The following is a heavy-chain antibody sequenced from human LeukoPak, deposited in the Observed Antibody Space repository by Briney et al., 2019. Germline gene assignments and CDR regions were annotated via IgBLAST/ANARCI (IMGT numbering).Heavy chain of an antibody. CDR1: GGSISSYY. D-gene: IGHD2-21*02. CDR2: IYYSGST. J-gene: IGHJ6*02. CDR3: ASKYCGGDCYAWYYGMDV. V-gene: IGHV4-59*01. Sequence: KPSETLSLTCTVSGGSISSYYWSWIRQPPGKGLEWIGYIYYSGSTNYNPSLKSRVTISVDTSKNQFSLELSSVTAADTAVYYCASKYCGGDCYAWYYGMDVWGQGTTVTVSS.